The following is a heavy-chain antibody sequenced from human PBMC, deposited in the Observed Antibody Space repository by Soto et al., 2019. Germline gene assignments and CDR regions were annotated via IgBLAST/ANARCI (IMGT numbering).Heavy chain of an antibody. CDR2: IYFTGST. Sequence: ASETLSLTCTVSGDTVNNGDYFWSWIRQSPGKGLDWLGYIYFTGSTYYSPSLKSRLHISMDKSKNHFSLEMTSVTVADTAVYFCGRGAVVDVVAALKRDLDPWGPGLLVTVSS. D-gene: IGHD5-12*01. V-gene: IGHV4-30-4*01. J-gene: IGHJ5*02. CDR3: GRGAVVDVVAALKRDLDP. CDR1: GDTVNNGDYF.